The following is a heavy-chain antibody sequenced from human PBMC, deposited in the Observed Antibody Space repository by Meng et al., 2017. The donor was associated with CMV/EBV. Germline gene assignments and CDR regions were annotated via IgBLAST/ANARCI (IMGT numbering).Heavy chain of an antibody. D-gene: IGHD1-26*01. J-gene: IGHJ4*02. CDR2: IIPVFETA. V-gene: IGHV1-69*12. Sequence: VQLVQSAAEVMKPGSSVKVSCKTSGGTFSTFAISWVRQAPGEGLEWMGGIIPVFETANYAERFQDRVTITADDSTTTAYMELSSLRADDTALYFCARGGDSWYSDYWGQGTLVTVSS. CDR3: ARGGDSWYSDY. CDR1: GGTFSTFA.